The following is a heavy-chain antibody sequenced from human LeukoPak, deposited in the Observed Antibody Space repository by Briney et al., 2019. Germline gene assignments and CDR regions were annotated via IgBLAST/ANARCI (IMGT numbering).Heavy chain of an antibody. V-gene: IGHV1-2*04. D-gene: IGHD3-10*01. CDR3: ASADGSGSFYGMDV. CDR2: INPNSGGT. Sequence: ASVKVSCKASGYTFTGYYMHWVRQAPGQGLEWMGWINPNSGGTNYAQKFQGWVTMTRDTSISTAYMELSRLRSDDTAVYYCASADGSGSFYGMDVWGQGTTVTVSS. J-gene: IGHJ6*02. CDR1: GYTFTGYY.